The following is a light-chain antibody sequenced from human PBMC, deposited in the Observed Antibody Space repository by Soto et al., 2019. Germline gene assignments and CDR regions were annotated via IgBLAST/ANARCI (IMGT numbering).Light chain of an antibody. CDR3: QQHSNWPLT. V-gene: IGKV3D-20*02. CDR2: GAS. CDR1: QSVTSSY. Sequence: EIVLTQSPGTLSLSPGERATLSCRASQSVTSSYLARYQQKPGQAPRLLIYGASSRATGIPARFSGSGSGTDFILAISSLEPEDFVVYYCQQHSNWPLTFGGGTKVDI. J-gene: IGKJ4*01.